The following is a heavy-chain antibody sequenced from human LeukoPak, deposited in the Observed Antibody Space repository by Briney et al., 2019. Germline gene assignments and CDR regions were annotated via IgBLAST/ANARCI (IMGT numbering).Heavy chain of an antibody. CDR3: AKDLRYCGGDCAAFDI. V-gene: IGHV3-30*02. CDR2: IRYDGSNK. D-gene: IGHD2-21*02. Sequence: PGGSLRLSCAASGFTFSSYGMHWVRQAPGKGLEWVAFIRYDGSNKYYADSVKGRFTISRDNSKNTLYLQMNSLRAEDTAVYYCAKDLRYCGGDCAAFDIWGQGTMVTVSS. CDR1: GFTFSSYG. J-gene: IGHJ3*02.